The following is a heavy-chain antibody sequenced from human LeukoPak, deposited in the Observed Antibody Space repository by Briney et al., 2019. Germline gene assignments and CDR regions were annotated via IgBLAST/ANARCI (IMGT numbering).Heavy chain of an antibody. CDR3: ATYDYVWGSYRPPFDY. CDR1: GFTFSSYG. CDR2: ICYDGSNK. J-gene: IGHJ4*02. Sequence: GGALRLSCAASGFTFSSYGMHWVRQAPGKGLEGVAVICYDGSNKYYADSVKGRFTISRDNSKNTLYLQMNSLRAEDTAVYYCATYDYVWGSYRPPFDYWGQGTLVTVSS. V-gene: IGHV3-33*01. D-gene: IGHD3-16*02.